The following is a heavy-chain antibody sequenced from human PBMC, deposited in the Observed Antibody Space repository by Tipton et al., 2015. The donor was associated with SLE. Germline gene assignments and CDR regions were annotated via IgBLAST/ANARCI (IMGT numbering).Heavy chain of an antibody. Sequence: TLSLTCIVSGASISGRSWSWIRRAPGKGLEWIGYVDSTDNTNYNPSLKSRLTISVDTSNSQFSLTLDSVTAADTAVYYCAGISGHDFYNWLDPWGQGTLVSVSS. CDR1: GASISGRS. D-gene: IGHD5-12*01. CDR3: AGISGHDFYNWLDP. CDR2: VDSTDNT. V-gene: IGHV4-59*11. J-gene: IGHJ5*02.